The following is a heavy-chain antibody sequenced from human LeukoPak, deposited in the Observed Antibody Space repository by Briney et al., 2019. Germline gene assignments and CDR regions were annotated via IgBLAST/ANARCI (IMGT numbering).Heavy chain of an antibody. J-gene: IGHJ4*02. CDR2: ISSSSSYI. V-gene: IGHV3-21*01. D-gene: IGHD3-16*02. CDR1: GFTFSSYS. CDR3: ARFAYYDYVWGSYRYSPYYFDY. Sequence: GGSLRLSCAASGFTFSSYSMNWVRQAPGKGLEWVSSISSSSSYIYYADSVKGRFIISRDNAKNSLYLQMNSLRAEDTAVYYCARFAYYDYVWGSYRYSPYYFDYWGQGTLVTVSS.